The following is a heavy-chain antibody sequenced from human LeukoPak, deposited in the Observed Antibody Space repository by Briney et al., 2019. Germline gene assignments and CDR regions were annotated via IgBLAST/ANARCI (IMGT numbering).Heavy chain of an antibody. V-gene: IGHV3-7*01. J-gene: IGHJ6*02. CDR2: MNQDGSEK. Sequence: GGSLRLSCAASGSTFSDSWMSWVRQAPGKGLEWVANMNQDGSEKDYVDSVKGRFTISRDNARNSLYLQMGSLRAEDTAVYYCATYTRWVAGDVWGQGTTVTVSS. CDR1: GSTFSDSW. CDR3: ATYTRWVAGDV. D-gene: IGHD3-16*01.